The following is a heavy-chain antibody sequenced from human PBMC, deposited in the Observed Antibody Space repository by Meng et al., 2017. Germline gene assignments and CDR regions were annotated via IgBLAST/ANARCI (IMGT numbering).Heavy chain of an antibody. CDR2: IYPGDSDT. D-gene: IGHD6-13*01. J-gene: IGHJ6*02. CDR1: GYSFTSYW. CDR3: ARHVSAAAYTLSNYYYYGMDV. Sequence: GGSLKLSCKGSGYSFTSYWIGWVRQMPGKGLEWMGIIYPGDSDTRYGPSFQGQVTISADKSISTAYLQWTSLKASDTAMYYCARHVSAAAYTLSNYYYYGMDVWGQGTTVTVSS. V-gene: IGHV5-51*01.